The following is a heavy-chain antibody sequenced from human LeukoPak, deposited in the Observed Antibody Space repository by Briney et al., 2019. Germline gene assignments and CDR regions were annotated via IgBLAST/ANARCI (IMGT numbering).Heavy chain of an antibody. CDR1: GFTFSSYA. J-gene: IGHJ4*02. D-gene: IGHD4-11*01. CDR2: ISVSGGST. V-gene: IGHV3-23*01. CDR3: AKDYRRPSDY. Sequence: GGSLRLSCAASGFTFSSYAMSWVRQAPGKGLEWVSAISVSGGSTYYADSVKGRFTVSRDNSKNTLYLQMNSLRAEDTAVYYCAKDYRRPSDYWGQGTLVTVSS.